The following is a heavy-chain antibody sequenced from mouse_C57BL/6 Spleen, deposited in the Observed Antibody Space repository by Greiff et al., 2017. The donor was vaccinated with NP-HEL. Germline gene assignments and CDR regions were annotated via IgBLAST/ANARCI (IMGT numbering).Heavy chain of an antibody. CDR2: ISDGGSYT. CDR1: GFTFSSYA. J-gene: IGHJ3*01. CDR3: ARADYDRFAY. V-gene: IGHV5-4*01. Sequence: VQLKESGGGLVKPGGSLKLSCAASGFTFSSYAMSWVRQTPEKRLEWVATISDGGSYTYYPDNVKGRFTISRDNAKNNLYLQMSHLKSEDTAMYYCARADYDRFAYWGQGTLVTVSA. D-gene: IGHD2-4*01.